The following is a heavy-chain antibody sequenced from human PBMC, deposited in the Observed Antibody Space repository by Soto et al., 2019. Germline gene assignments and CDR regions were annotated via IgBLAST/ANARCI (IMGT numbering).Heavy chain of an antibody. CDR2: ITGNSARI. Sequence: PGGSLTLSCAASDSTIRRYAMSWVRHAPGKGLEWVSGITGNSARIYYADSVKGRFSISRDNSKNTLYLQMDTLRAEDTAVYYCAKNGDFDYDAFDVWGQGTVVTVSS. D-gene: IGHD3-16*01. CDR1: DSTIRRYA. CDR3: AKNGDFDYDAFDV. J-gene: IGHJ3*01. V-gene: IGHV3-23*01.